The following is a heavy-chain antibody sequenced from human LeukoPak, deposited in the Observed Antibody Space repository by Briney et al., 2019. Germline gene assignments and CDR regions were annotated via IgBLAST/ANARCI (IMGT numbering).Heavy chain of an antibody. Sequence: SETLSLTCTVSGDSISSTSYYWGWIRQPPGKGLESIGSLYYSGSTYYNPSLKSRVTISGDTSKNHFSLKLSSVTAADTAVYYCARDGYLAADYWGQGTLVTVSS. CDR3: ARDGYLAADY. CDR1: GDSISSTSYY. CDR2: LYYSGST. V-gene: IGHV4-39*07. D-gene: IGHD2-2*03. J-gene: IGHJ4*02.